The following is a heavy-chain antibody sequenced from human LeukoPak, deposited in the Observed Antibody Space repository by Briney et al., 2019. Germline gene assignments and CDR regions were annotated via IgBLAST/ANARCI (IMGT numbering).Heavy chain of an antibody. J-gene: IGHJ6*03. CDR3: ARELMVRGVNYYYYMDV. CDR1: GGSISSSSYY. V-gene: IGHV4-39*07. CDR2: IYYSGST. Sequence: SETLSLTCTVSGGSISSSSYYWGWIRQPPGKGLEWIGSIYYSGSTYYNPSLKSRVTISVDTSKNQFSLKLSSVTAADTAVYYCARELMVRGVNYYYYMDVWGKGTTVTVSS. D-gene: IGHD3-10*01.